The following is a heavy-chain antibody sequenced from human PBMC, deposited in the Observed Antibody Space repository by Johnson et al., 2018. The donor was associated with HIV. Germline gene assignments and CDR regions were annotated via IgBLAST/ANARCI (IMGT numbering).Heavy chain of an antibody. CDR3: ARASLARGGKIRAFDI. D-gene: IGHD4-23*01. V-gene: IGHV3-66*01. J-gene: IGHJ3*02. CDR1: GFSVSNNY. CDR2: IYSGGST. Sequence: VQLVESGGALVQPGGSLRLSCGASGFSVSNNYMSWVRQAPGKGLEWVSVIYSGGSTYYADSVKGRFTISRDNSKNTLYLQMNSLRAEDTAVFYCARASLARGGKIRAFDIWGQGTMVTVSS.